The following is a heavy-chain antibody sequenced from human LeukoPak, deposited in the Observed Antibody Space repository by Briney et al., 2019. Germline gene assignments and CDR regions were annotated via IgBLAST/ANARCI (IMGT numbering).Heavy chain of an antibody. CDR3: ATHDFWSGYGMDV. D-gene: IGHD3-3*01. CDR2: FDPEDGET. J-gene: IGHJ6*02. Sequence: ASVKVSYKVSGYTLTELSMHWVRQPPGKGLEWMGGFDPEDGETIYAQKFQGRVTMTEDTSTDTAYMELSSLRSEDTAVYYCATHDFWSGYGMDVWGQGTTVTVSS. V-gene: IGHV1-24*01. CDR1: GYTLTELS.